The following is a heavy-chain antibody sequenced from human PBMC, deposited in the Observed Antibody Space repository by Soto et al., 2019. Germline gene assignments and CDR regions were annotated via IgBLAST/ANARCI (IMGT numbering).Heavy chain of an antibody. CDR3: ARDPELRYFAWLFLDY. D-gene: IGHD3-9*01. V-gene: IGHV3-30-3*01. Sequence: GGSLRLSCAASGFTFSSYAMHWVRQAPGKGLEWVAVISYDGSNKYYADSVKGRFTISRDNSKNTLYLQMNSLRAEDTAVYYCARDPELRYFAWLFLDYWGQGPLVTVSS. CDR2: ISYDGSNK. J-gene: IGHJ4*02. CDR1: GFTFSSYA.